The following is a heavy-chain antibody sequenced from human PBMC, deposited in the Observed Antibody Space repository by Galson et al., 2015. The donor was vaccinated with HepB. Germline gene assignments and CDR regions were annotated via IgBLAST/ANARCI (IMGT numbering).Heavy chain of an antibody. CDR3: ARWIHDYGDYYYMDV. Sequence: SVKVSCKASGGTFSSYAISWVRQAPGQGLEWMGGIIPIFGTANYAQKFQGRVTITADESTSTAYMELSSLRSEDTAVYYCARWIHDYGDYYYMDVWGKGTTVTVSS. J-gene: IGHJ6*03. CDR2: IIPIFGTA. D-gene: IGHD4-17*01. V-gene: IGHV1-69*13. CDR1: GGTFSSYA.